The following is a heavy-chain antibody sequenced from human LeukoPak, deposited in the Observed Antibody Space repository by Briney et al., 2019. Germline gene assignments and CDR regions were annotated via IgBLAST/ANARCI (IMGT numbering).Heavy chain of an antibody. CDR1: GFTFSSYA. V-gene: IGHV3-23*01. J-gene: IGHJ4*02. D-gene: IGHD3-10*01. Sequence: PGGSLRLSCAASGFTFSSYAMSWVRQAPGKGLEWVSAISGSGGSTYYADSVKGRFTISRDNSKNTLYLQMNSLRAEDTAVYYCAKAGGYYGSGEIDYSGQGTLVTVSS. CDR3: AKAGGYYGSGEIDY. CDR2: ISGSGGST.